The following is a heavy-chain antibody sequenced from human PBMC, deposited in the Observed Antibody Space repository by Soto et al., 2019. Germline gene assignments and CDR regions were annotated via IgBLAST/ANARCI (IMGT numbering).Heavy chain of an antibody. CDR2: IIPILGIA. J-gene: IGHJ3*02. V-gene: IGHV1-69*02. D-gene: IGHD1-1*01. CDR1: GGTFSSYT. CDR3: ARGPLSGTTYAFDI. Sequence: QVQLVQSGAEVKKPGSSVKVSCKASGGTFSSYTISWVRQAPGQGIEWMGRIIPILGIANYAQKFQGRVTITADKSTSTAYMELSSLRSEDTAVYYCARGPLSGTTYAFDIWGQGTMVTVS.